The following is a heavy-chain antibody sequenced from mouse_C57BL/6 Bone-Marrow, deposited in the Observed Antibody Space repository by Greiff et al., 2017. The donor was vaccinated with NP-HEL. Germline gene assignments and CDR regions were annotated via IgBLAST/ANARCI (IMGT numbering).Heavy chain of an antibody. CDR3: ARREIYYYGSSYWYFDV. D-gene: IGHD1-1*01. V-gene: IGHV1-61*01. CDR1: GYTFTSYW. Sequence: QVQLQQPGAELVRPGSSVKLSCKASGYTFTSYWMDWVKQRPGQGLEWIGNLYPSDSETPSNQKFKDKATLTVDKSSSTAYMQLSSLTSEDSAVYFCARREIYYYGSSYWYFDVWGTGTTVTVSS. J-gene: IGHJ1*03. CDR2: LYPSDSET.